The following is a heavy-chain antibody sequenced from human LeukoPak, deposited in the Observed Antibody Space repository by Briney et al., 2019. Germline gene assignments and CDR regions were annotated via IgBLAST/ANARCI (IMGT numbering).Heavy chain of an antibody. J-gene: IGHJ3*02. V-gene: IGHV3-30*02. CDR3: AKGYTSGYERDAFDI. CDR1: GFTFSSYG. CDR2: IRYDGSNK. D-gene: IGHD5-12*01. Sequence: GGSLRLSCAASGFTFSSYGMHWVRQAPGKGLEWVAFIRYDGSNKYYADSVKGRFTISRDNSKNTLYLQMNSLRTEDTAVYYCAKGYTSGYERDAFDIWGQGTMVTVSS.